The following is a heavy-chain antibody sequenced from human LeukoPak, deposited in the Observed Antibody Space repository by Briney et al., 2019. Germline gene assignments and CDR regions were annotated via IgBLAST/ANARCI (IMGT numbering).Heavy chain of an antibody. CDR1: GGSFRGYY. Sequence: SETLSLTCAVYGGSFRGYYWSWIRQPPGKGLEWIGEINHSGSTNYNPSLKSRVTISVDTSKNQFSLKLSSVTAADTAVYYCARPPQYSSSPTGYFQHWGQGTLVTVSS. D-gene: IGHD6-6*01. J-gene: IGHJ1*01. CDR2: INHSGST. V-gene: IGHV4-34*01. CDR3: ARPPQYSSSPTGYFQH.